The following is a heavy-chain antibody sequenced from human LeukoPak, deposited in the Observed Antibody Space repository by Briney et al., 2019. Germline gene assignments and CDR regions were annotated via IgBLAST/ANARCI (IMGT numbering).Heavy chain of an antibody. CDR3: ARGRGIAVAGTDY. CDR1: GFXFSSYG. Sequence: GGSLRLSCGASGFXFSSYGMHWVRQAPGKGQEWVALIWYDGSNQDYADSVKGRFTIFRDNTKNTLYLHMNSLRAEDTAVYYCARGRGIAVAGTDYWGQGTLVTVSS. V-gene: IGHV3-33*01. D-gene: IGHD6-19*01. J-gene: IGHJ4*02. CDR2: IWYDGSNQ.